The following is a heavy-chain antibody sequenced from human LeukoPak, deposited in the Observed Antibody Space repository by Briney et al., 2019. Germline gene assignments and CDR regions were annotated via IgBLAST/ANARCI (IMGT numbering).Heavy chain of an antibody. D-gene: IGHD3-16*02. V-gene: IGHV1-8*03. CDR1: GYSFNNYD. CDR2: IHPNSGNT. Sequence: GGSVKGSCKTSGYSFNNYDISWLRQASGQGLEWVGWIHPNSGNTDYPQKFQGRVTITRDTSKRMAYMELSRLRSDDTAIYYCARGGRYLPFWGQGTMVIVSS. J-gene: IGHJ3*01. CDR3: ARGGRYLPF.